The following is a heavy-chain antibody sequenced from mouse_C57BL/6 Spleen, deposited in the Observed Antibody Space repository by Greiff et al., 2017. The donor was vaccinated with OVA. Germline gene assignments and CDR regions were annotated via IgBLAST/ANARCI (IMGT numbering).Heavy chain of an antibody. V-gene: IGHV14-4*01. D-gene: IGHD3-3*01. CDR3: IQLTAAWFAY. Sequence: EVQLQHSGAELVRPGASVKLSCTASGFNIKDDYMHWVKQRPEQGLEWIGWIDPENGDTEYASKFQGKATITADTSSNTAYLQLSSLTSEDTAVYDCIQLTAAWFAYWGQGTLVTVSA. CDR1: GFNIKDDY. J-gene: IGHJ3*01. CDR2: IDPENGDT.